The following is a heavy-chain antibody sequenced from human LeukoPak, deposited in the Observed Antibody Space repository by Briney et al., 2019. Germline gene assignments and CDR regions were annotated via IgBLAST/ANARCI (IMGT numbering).Heavy chain of an antibody. CDR2: IYSGGST. D-gene: IGHD3-3*01. Sequence: GSLRLSCAAPGFTVSSNYMSWVRQAPGKGLEWVSVIYSGGSTYYADSVKGRFTISRDNSKNTLYLQMNSLRAEDMAVYYCARAVYDFWSGYRYWGQGTLVTVSS. V-gene: IGHV3-66*02. CDR3: ARAVYDFWSGYRY. J-gene: IGHJ4*02. CDR1: GFTVSSNY.